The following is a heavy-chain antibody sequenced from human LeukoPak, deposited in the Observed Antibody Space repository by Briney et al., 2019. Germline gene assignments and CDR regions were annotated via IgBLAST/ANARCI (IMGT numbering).Heavy chain of an antibody. D-gene: IGHD5-24*01. V-gene: IGHV4-59*01. J-gene: IGHJ4*02. Sequence: PSETLSLTCTVSGGSISSYYWSWIRQPPGKGLEWIGYIYYSGSTNYNPSLKSRVTISVDTSKNQFSLKLSSVTAADTAVYYCATTKEMATIIDYWGQGALVTVSS. CDR1: GGSISSYY. CDR3: ATTKEMATIIDY. CDR2: IYYSGST.